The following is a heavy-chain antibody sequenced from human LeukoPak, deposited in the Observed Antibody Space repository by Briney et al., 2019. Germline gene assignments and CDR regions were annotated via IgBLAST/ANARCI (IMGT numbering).Heavy chain of an antibody. CDR1: GFTFSSYE. CDR2: ISSSGSTI. Sequence: PGGSLRLSCAASGFTFSSYEMNWVRQAPGKGLEWVSYISSSGSTIYYADSVKGRFAISRDNAKNSLYLQMNSLRAEDTAVYYCARDLPKPYCGGDCYKAGIFDAFDIWGQGTMVTVSS. J-gene: IGHJ3*02. CDR3: ARDLPKPYCGGDCYKAGIFDAFDI. V-gene: IGHV3-48*03. D-gene: IGHD2-21*02.